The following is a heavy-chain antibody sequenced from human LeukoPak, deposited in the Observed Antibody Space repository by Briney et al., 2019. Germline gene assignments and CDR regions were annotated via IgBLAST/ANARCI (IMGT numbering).Heavy chain of an antibody. CDR2: ISGSGGST. D-gene: IGHD3-10*01. Sequence: PGGSLRLSCAASGFTFSNYAMSWVRQAPGKGLEWVSVISGSGGSTYYVDSVQGRFTISRDNAKNSLYLQMNSLRAEDTAVYYCARVGYMVRSLDYWGQGTLVTVPS. CDR3: ARVGYMVRSLDY. V-gene: IGHV3-23*01. CDR1: GFTFSNYA. J-gene: IGHJ4*02.